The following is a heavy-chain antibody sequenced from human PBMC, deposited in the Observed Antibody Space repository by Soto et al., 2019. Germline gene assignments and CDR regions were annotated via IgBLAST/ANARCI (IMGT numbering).Heavy chain of an antibody. CDR2: IYTSGST. CDR1: GGSISSYY. D-gene: IGHD6-13*01. CDR3: ARVTAGSSWFGHNWFDP. V-gene: IGHV4-4*07. J-gene: IGHJ5*02. Sequence: TSETLSLTCTVSGGSISSYYWSWIRQPAGKGLEWIGRIYTSGSTNYNPSLKSRVTMSVDTSKNQFSLKLSSVTAADTAVYYCARVTAGSSWFGHNWFDPWGQGTLVTVSS.